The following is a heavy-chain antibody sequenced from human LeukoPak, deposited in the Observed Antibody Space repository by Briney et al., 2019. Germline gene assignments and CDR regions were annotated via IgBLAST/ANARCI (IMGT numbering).Heavy chain of an antibody. CDR1: GDSISSYS. D-gene: IGHD4-23*01. J-gene: IGHJ4*02. Sequence: PSETLSLTCSVSGDSISSYSWSWIRQPPGKGLEWIGEIYHSGSTNYNPSLKSRVTISVDKSKSQFSLKLSSVTAADTAVYYCAREAVVNNFREYYFDYWGQGALVTVSS. V-gene: IGHV4-59*12. CDR2: IYHSGST. CDR3: AREAVVNNFREYYFDY.